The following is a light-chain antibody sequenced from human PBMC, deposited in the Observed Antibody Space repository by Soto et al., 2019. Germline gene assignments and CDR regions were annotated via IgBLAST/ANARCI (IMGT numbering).Light chain of an antibody. Sequence: EIVLTQSPGTLSLSPGERATLSCRASQSVSSSYLAWYQQKPGQAPRLLIYAASSRTTGIPDRFSGSGSGTDFTITISRLEPEDFAVYYCQQYATSPEWTFGQGTKVEIK. V-gene: IGKV3-20*01. CDR2: AAS. J-gene: IGKJ1*01. CDR3: QQYATSPEWT. CDR1: QSVSSSY.